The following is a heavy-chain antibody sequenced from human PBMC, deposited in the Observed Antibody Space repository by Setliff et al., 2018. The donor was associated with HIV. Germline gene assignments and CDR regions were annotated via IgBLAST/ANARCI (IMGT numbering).Heavy chain of an antibody. V-gene: IGHV1-2*02. Sequence: ASVKVSCKASGYALTDFYIHWVRQTPGQGLEWMGWISPNSGGTEYAQKFEDKVTMTRDTSLSTGYMNLSRLRSDDTAVYYCARGGEIALAAHRRWLDSWGQGTLVTVSS. J-gene: IGHJ5*01. CDR1: GYALTDFY. CDR2: ISPNSGGT. CDR3: ARGGEIALAAHRRWLDS. D-gene: IGHD6-19*01.